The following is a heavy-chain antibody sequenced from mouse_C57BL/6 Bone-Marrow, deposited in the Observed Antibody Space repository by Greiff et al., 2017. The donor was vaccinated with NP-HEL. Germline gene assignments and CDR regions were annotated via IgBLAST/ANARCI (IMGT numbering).Heavy chain of an antibody. CDR3: TNDYGGGCAY. CDR1: GFTFSNYW. D-gene: IGHD2-4*01. CDR2: IRLKSGNYAT. V-gene: IGHV6-3*01. J-gene: IGHJ3*01. Sequence: EVKVVESGGGLVQPGGSMKLSCVASGFTFSNYWMNWVRQSPEKGLEWVAQIRLKSGNYATPSAASVLGRFTISRDDSKSSVYKKMNNLRAEDTGIYYCTNDYGGGCAYWGQGTLVTVSA.